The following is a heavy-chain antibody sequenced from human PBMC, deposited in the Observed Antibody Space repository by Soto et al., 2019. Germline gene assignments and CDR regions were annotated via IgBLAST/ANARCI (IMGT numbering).Heavy chain of an antibody. D-gene: IGHD6-13*01. Sequence: GGSLRLSCASSGVTLSNYPMSGVRQAPGKGLESVSVIMGGGGSTYYADSVKGRFTISRDDSKSTVFLQMNSLRADDTATYYCAKGGTSWYFDYRGQRTLVTVYS. J-gene: IGHJ4*02. CDR2: IMGGGGST. V-gene: IGHV3-23*01. CDR1: GVTLSNYP. CDR3: AKGGTSWYFDY.